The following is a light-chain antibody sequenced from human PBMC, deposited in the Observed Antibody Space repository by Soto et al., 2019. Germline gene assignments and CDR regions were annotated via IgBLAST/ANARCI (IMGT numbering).Light chain of an antibody. CDR3: QLYDTSPPGCT. J-gene: IGKJ2*02. CDR1: QSVSSTY. CDR2: GAS. Sequence: ETVLTQSPGTLSLSPGARATLSCRASQSVSSTYLAWYQQKPGQAPRLLIYGASTRATGIGDRFSGSGSGTYFFLSISRLAPEDFAVYHCQLYDTSPPGCTVAQGTKLE. V-gene: IGKV3-20*01.